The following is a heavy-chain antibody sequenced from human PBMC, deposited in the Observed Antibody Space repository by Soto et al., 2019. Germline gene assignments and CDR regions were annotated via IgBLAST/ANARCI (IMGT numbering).Heavy chain of an antibody. V-gene: IGHV1-8*01. Sequence: QVQLVQSGAEVKKPGASVKVSCKASGYTFTSYDINWVRQATGQGLEWMGWMNPNSGNTGYAQKFQGRVTMTRDTSISTAYMELSGLTSEDTGVYYCARGFQYFDSSGQGYWGQGTLVTVSS. CDR1: GYTFTSYD. CDR3: ARGFQYFDSSGQGY. J-gene: IGHJ4*02. D-gene: IGHD3-22*01. CDR2: MNPNSGNT.